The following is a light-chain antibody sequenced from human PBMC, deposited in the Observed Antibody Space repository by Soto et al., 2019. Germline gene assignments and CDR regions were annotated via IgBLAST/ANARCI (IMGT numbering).Light chain of an antibody. J-gene: IGKJ2*01. V-gene: IGKV1-39*01. CDR1: QTIARF. CDR2: DAS. CDR3: QQSFSTPPT. Sequence: DIQMTQSPSFLSASVGDRVTITCRASQTIARFLNWYQHKPGKAPKFLIYDASNLQGGVQSRFSGSGSGTDFTLTINSLQPEDFATYYCQQSFSTPPTFGQGTKLEI.